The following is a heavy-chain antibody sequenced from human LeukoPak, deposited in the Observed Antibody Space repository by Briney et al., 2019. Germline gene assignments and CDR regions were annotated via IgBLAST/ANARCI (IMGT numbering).Heavy chain of an antibody. CDR3: ARVECTSDVCYTGFDT. CDR2: IYYSGSS. D-gene: IGHD2-8*01. J-gene: IGHJ4*02. Sequence: SETLSLTCTVSGGSIRSGGYYWSWIRQPPGKGLEWIGYIYYSGSSYYNPSLKSRVTISVETSRTQFSLRLSSVTAADTAVYYCARVECTSDVCYTGFDTWGQGTLVTVSS. CDR1: GGSIRSGGYY. V-gene: IGHV4-31*03.